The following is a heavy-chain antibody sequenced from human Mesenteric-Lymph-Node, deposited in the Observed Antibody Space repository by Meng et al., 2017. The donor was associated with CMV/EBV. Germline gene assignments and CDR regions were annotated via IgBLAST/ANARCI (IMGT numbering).Heavy chain of an antibody. CDR1: AYTFTYYA. D-gene: IGHD3-10*01. CDR3: ARGYYASGTYYPVDY. J-gene: IGHJ4*02. V-gene: IGHV1-3*04. Sequence: SAYTFTYYAMHWVRQAPGQRLEWMGRINTGNGNTKYSQNFQGRVTIARDTSASTAYMELSSLRSEDTAVYYCARGYYASGTYYPVDYWGQGTLVTVSS. CDR2: INTGNGNT.